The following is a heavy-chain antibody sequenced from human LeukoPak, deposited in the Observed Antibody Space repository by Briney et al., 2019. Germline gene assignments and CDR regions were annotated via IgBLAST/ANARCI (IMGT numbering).Heavy chain of an antibody. CDR2: INPNSGGT. D-gene: IGHD3-10*01. V-gene: IGHV1-2*02. CDR1: GYTFTGYY. Sequence: GASVKVSCKASGYTFTGYYMHWVRQAPGQGLEWMGWINPNSGGTNYAQKFQGRVTMTRDTSINTAYMELSRLRSDDTAVYYCARARPGAYGSGSYPDYWGQGTLVTVSS. J-gene: IGHJ4*02. CDR3: ARARPGAYGSGSYPDY.